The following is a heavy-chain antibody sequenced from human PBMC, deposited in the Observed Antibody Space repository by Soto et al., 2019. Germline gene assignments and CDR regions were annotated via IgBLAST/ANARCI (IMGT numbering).Heavy chain of an antibody. CDR2: IYYSGST. Sequence: SETLSLTCTVTCDSISSRSYYWGWIRQPPGKGLEWIGSIYYSGSTYNNPSLRSRVSMSIDTSKNQFSLKLSSVTAADTAVYYCASLLYYYDSSGTYYYGMDVWGQGTTVTVSS. V-gene: IGHV4-39*07. D-gene: IGHD3-22*01. J-gene: IGHJ6*02. CDR1: CDSISSRSYY. CDR3: ASLLYYYDSSGTYYYGMDV.